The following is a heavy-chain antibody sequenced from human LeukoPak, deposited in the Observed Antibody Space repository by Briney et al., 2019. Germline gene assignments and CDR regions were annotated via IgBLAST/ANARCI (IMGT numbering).Heavy chain of an antibody. D-gene: IGHD3-22*01. Sequence: GGSLRLSCAASGFTVSSNYMSWVRQAPEEGLEWVSVIYSGGSTYYADSVKGRFTISRDNSKNTLYLQMNSLRAEDTAVYYCAKDLHPSYYYDSSGSYFDYWGQGTLVTVSS. CDR3: AKDLHPSYYYDSSGSYFDY. V-gene: IGHV3-53*01. CDR1: GFTVSSNY. J-gene: IGHJ4*02. CDR2: IYSGGST.